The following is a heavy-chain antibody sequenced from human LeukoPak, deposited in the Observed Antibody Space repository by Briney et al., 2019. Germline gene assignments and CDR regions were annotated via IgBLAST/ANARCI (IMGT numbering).Heavy chain of an antibody. Sequence: GGSLRLSCAASGFTFSSYAMSWVRQAPGKGLEWVSAISGSGGSTYYADSVKGRFTISRDNSKNTLYLQMNSLRAEDTAVYYCAKDRHSSSWYVGYYFDYWGQGTLVTVSS. CDR3: AKDRHSSSWYVGYYFDY. D-gene: IGHD6-13*01. V-gene: IGHV3-23*01. J-gene: IGHJ4*02. CDR1: GFTFSSYA. CDR2: ISGSGGST.